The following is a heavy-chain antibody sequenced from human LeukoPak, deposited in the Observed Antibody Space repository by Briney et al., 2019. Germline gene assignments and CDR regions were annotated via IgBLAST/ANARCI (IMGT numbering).Heavy chain of an antibody. CDR1: GGSFSGYY. J-gene: IGHJ4*02. D-gene: IGHD1-26*01. Sequence: SETLSLTCAVYGGSFSGYYWSWIRQPPGKGLEWIGEINHSGSTNYNPSLKSRVTISVDTSKNQFSLKLSSVTAADTAVYYCASGRGGAGDFDYWGQGTLVTVSS. CDR2: INHSGST. V-gene: IGHV4-34*01. CDR3: ASGRGGAGDFDY.